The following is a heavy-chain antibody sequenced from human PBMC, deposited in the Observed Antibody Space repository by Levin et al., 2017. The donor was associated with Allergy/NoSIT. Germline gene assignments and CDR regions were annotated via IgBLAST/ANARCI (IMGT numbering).Heavy chain of an antibody. V-gene: IGHV3-53*01. CDR2: IYRGGST. CDR3: ARGSSSGSYVVDY. D-gene: IGHD3-10*01. CDR1: GFTVSSNS. Sequence: SCAASGFTVSSNSMTWVRQAPGRGLEWVSVIYRGGSTSYADSVKGRFTISRDISKNTLYLQMNSLRDEDTAVYYCARGSSSGSYVVDYWGQGTLVTVSS. J-gene: IGHJ4*02.